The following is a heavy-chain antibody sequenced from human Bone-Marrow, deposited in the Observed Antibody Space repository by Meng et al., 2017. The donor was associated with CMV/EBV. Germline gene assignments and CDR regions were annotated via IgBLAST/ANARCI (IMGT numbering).Heavy chain of an antibody. CDR2: ISSSSSYI. Sequence: GGSLRLSCAASGFTFSSYSMNWVRQTPEKGLEWVSSISSSSSYIYYADSVKGRFTISRDNAKNSLYLQMNSLRAEDTAVYYCARDLVGYCSSSSCYGSYYYYGMDVCGQGTTVTASS. CDR1: GFTFSSYS. V-gene: IGHV3-21*01. J-gene: IGHJ6*02. D-gene: IGHD2-2*01. CDR3: ARDLVGYCSSSSCYGSYYYYGMDV.